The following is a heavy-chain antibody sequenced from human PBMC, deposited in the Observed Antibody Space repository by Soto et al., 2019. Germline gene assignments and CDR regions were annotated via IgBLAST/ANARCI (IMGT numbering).Heavy chain of an antibody. CDR3: ARATMIGLLSS. V-gene: IGHV3-66*01. Sequence: PWGSLRLSCASSGLAVSSNFMSWVRQAPGKGLEWVSVIYSGGSTYYADSVKGRFTISRDNSENTLYLQMNSLRAEDTAIYYCARATMIGLLSSWGQGTLVTVSS. J-gene: IGHJ5*02. CDR2: IYSGGST. CDR1: GLAVSSNF. D-gene: IGHD3-22*01.